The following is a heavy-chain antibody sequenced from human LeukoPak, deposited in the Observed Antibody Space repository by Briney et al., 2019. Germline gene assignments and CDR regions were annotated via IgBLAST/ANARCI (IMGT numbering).Heavy chain of an antibody. V-gene: IGHV4-59*08. CDR3: ARQNPSRSYGYYFDY. J-gene: IGHJ4*02. CDR1: GGSIISYY. CDR2: IYYSGST. D-gene: IGHD1-26*01. Sequence: PSETLSLTCTVSGGSIISYYWSWIRQPPGKGLEWIGYIYYSGSTNYNPSLKSRVTTSVDTSKNQFSLKLSSVTAADTAVYYCARQNPSRSYGYYFDYWGQGTLVTVSS.